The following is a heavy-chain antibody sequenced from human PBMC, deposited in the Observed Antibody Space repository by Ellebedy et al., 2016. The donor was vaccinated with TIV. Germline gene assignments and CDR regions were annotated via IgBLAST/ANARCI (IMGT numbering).Heavy chain of an antibody. V-gene: IGHV3-66*01. D-gene: IGHD3-16*01. J-gene: IGHJ5*02. CDR1: GFTVSSNY. CDR2: IYSGGST. Sequence: GESLKISCAASGFTVSSNYMSWLRQAPGKGLEWVSVIYSGGSTYYADSVKGRFTISRDNAKNTLYLQMNGLRVEETALYYCARDQGDAGFDPWGQGTLVTVSS. CDR3: ARDQGDAGFDP.